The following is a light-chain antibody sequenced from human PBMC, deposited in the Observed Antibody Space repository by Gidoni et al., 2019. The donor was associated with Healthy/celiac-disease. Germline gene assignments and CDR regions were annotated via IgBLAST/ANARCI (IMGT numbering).Light chain of an antibody. V-gene: IGKV3-20*01. CDR3: QQYGSSPYT. CDR1: PSVSSSY. Sequence: EMGLRQSPGTLSSSPGERATLSCRASPSVSSSYLAWYQQKPGQAPRLLIYGASSRATGLPYRFSGSGSGTDFTLTISSLEPEYFALYYCQQYGSSPYTFXXXTKLEIK. J-gene: IGKJ2*01. CDR2: GAS.